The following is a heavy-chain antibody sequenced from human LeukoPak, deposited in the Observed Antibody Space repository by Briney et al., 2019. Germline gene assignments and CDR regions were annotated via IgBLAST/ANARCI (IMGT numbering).Heavy chain of an antibody. CDR2: IYYSGST. V-gene: IGHV4-59*01. D-gene: IGHD2-21*01. Sequence: PSETLSLTCTVSGGSISSYYWSWIRQPPGKGLEWIGYIYYSGSTNYNPSLKSRVTISVDTSKNQFSLKLSSVTAADTAVYYCARAFEGNRLWSVIDWGQGTLVTVSS. J-gene: IGHJ4*02. CDR1: GGSISSYY. CDR3: ARAFEGNRLWSVID.